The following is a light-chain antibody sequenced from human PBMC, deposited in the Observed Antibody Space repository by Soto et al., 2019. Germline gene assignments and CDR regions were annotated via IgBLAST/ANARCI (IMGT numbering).Light chain of an antibody. V-gene: IGKV1-5*01. J-gene: IGKJ1*01. CDR1: QSISSY. Sequence: IQMTQTPSPLSASLGDRFTITCRASQSISSYLNWYQQKPGKAPKLLIYVASALPRGVPSRFSGSGSGTKFTLTIASLQPDDFATYYCQQYETFSGTFGPGTKVDIK. CDR2: VAS. CDR3: QQYETFSGT.